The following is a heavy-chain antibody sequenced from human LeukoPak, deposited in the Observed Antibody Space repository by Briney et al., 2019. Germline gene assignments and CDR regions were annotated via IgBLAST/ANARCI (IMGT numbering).Heavy chain of an antibody. CDR2: IYYSGST. Sequence: TSETLSLTCTVSGGSVSNDSYYWSWIRQPPGKGLEWIGNIYYSGSTNYNPSLKSRVTISVDTSKNQFSLKLSSVTAADTAVYYCASHGGGDYYFDYWGQGTLVTVSS. J-gene: IGHJ4*02. V-gene: IGHV4-61*01. CDR3: ASHGGGDYYFDY. CDR1: GGSVSNDSYY. D-gene: IGHD4-17*01.